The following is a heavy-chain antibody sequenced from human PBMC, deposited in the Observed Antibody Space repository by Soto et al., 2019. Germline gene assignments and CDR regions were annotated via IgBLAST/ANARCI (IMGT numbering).Heavy chain of an antibody. J-gene: IGHJ5*02. Sequence: QVQLQQWGAGLLKPSETLSLTCGVYGGSLSPYYWNWIRQTPGKGLEWIAEINHSGTSNYNPSLESRVSISVDTSNNQFSLKLRSVTAADTAVYYCARWYYDFWNGFFTHYFDPWGQGTQVTVSS. CDR2: INHSGTS. D-gene: IGHD3-3*01. V-gene: IGHV4-34*02. CDR3: ARWYYDFWNGFFTHYFDP. CDR1: GGSLSPYY.